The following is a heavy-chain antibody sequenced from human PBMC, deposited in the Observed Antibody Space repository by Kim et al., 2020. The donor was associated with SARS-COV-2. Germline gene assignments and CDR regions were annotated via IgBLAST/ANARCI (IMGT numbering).Heavy chain of an antibody. CDR3: ARLRVGAIDYYYGMDV. Sequence: SETLSLTCAVYGGSFSGYYWSWIRQPPGKGLEWIGEINHSGSTNYNPSLKSRVTISVDTSKNQFSLKLSSVTAADTAVYYCARLRVGAIDYYYGMDVWGQGTTVTVSS. J-gene: IGHJ6*02. D-gene: IGHD1-26*01. V-gene: IGHV4-34*01. CDR2: INHSGST. CDR1: GGSFSGYY.